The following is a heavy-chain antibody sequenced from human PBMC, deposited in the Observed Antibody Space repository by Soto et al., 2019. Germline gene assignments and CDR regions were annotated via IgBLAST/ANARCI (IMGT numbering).Heavy chain of an antibody. V-gene: IGHV4-34*01. J-gene: IGHJ4*02. Sequence: KPSETLSLTCAVYGGSFSGYYWSWIRQPPGKGLEWIGEINHSGSTNYNPSLKSRVTISVDTSKNQFSLKLSSVTAADTAVYYCARGRLYYDFWSGYYGEGETFPWLDYWGQGTQVIVSS. CDR2: INHSGST. CDR1: GGSFSGYY. CDR3: ARGRLYYDFWSGYYGEGETFPWLDY. D-gene: IGHD3-3*01.